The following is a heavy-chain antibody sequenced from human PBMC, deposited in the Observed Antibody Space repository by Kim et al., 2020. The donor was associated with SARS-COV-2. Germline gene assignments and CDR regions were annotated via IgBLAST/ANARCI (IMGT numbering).Heavy chain of an antibody. CDR3: ATTKRSSWIREVPSYYGMDV. J-gene: IGHJ6*02. V-gene: IGHV1-69*13. CDR2: IIPIFGTA. D-gene: IGHD6-13*01. Sequence: SVKVSCKASGGTFSSYAISWVRQAPGQGLEWMGGIIPIFGTANYAQKFQGRVTITADESTSTAYMELSSLRSEDTAVYYCATTKRSSWIREVPSYYGMDVWGQGTTVTVSS. CDR1: GGTFSSYA.